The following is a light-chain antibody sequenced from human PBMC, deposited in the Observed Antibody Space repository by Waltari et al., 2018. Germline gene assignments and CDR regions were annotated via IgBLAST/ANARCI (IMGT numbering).Light chain of an antibody. Sequence: QSVLPQPPSASGTPGQRVTISCSGTRSNIESNTVTWYQQPPGTAPRVLIYDNHQRPSGGPDRFSGSKSGTSASLAISGLQSEDEADYYCAAWDDSLNGYVFGTGTKVTVL. J-gene: IGLJ1*01. CDR1: RSNIESNT. CDR3: AAWDDSLNGYV. V-gene: IGLV1-44*01. CDR2: DNH.